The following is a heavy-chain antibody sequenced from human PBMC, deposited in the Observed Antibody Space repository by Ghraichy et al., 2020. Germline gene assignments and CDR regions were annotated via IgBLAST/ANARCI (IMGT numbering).Heavy chain of an antibody. V-gene: IGHV3-30*04. J-gene: IGHJ6*02. CDR3: ARDGEYYDFWSGYFSYYYGMDV. D-gene: IGHD3-3*01. Sequence: GGSLRLSCAASGFTFSSYAMHWVRQAPGKGLEWVAVISYDGSNKYYADSVKGRFTISRDNSKNTLYLQMNSLRAEDTAVYYCARDGEYYDFWSGYFSYYYGMDVWGQGTTVTVSS. CDR2: ISYDGSNK. CDR1: GFTFSSYA.